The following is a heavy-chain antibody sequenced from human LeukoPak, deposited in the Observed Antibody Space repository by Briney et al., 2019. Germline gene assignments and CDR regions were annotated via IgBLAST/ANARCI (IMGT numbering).Heavy chain of an antibody. Sequence: GGSLRLSCAASEFTFSNYDMHWVRQATGKGLEWVSTIDTAGNTWYPGSVKGRFTISRENAKNPLTLQMNSLRVGDTAVYYCARAKMPGIQTAGRVNYFEFWGQGTLVTVSS. CDR3: ARAKMPGIQTAGRVNYFEF. CDR1: EFTFSNYD. J-gene: IGHJ4*02. V-gene: IGHV3-13*01. CDR2: IDTAGNT. D-gene: IGHD6-13*01.